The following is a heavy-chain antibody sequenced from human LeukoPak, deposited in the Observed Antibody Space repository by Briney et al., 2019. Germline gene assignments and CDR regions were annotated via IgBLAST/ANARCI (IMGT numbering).Heavy chain of an antibody. Sequence: GGSLRLSCAASGFTFDDYAMSWVRQVPGKGLEWVSGINWNGDRTQYIDSVKGRFTMYRDNAKNSLYLQMTSLRAEDTALYYCARDPYGGIGVFDPWGQGTLVTVSS. CDR2: INWNGDRT. V-gene: IGHV3-20*04. D-gene: IGHD4-23*01. CDR3: ARDPYGGIGVFDP. CDR1: GFTFDDYA. J-gene: IGHJ5*02.